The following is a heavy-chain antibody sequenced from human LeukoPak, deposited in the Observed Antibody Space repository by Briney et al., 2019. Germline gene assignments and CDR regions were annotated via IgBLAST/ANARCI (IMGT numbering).Heavy chain of an antibody. CDR1: GYTLTELS. V-gene: IGHV1-24*01. CDR2: FDPEDGET. CDR3: ARAQYCSSTSWCDWFDP. Sequence: ASVKVSCKVSGYTLTELSMHWVRQAPGKGLEWMGGFDPEDGETIYAQKFQGRVTMTEDTSTDTAYMELSSLRSDDTAVYYCARAQYCSSTSWCDWFDPWGQGTLVTVSS. D-gene: IGHD2-2*01. J-gene: IGHJ5*02.